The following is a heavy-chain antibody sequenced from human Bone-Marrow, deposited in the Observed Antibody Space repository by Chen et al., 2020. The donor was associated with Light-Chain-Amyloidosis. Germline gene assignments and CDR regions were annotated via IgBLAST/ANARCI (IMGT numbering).Heavy chain of an antibody. J-gene: IGHJ6*02. V-gene: IGHV1-69*01. D-gene: IGHD1-26*01. Sequence: QVQLVQSGAEVKKPGSSVKVSCKASGGTFSSYAISWVRQAPGQGLEWMGGIIPIFGTANYAQKFQGRVTITADESTSTAHMELSSLRSEDTAVYYCARELRGSGSYYGYYYGMDVWGQGTTVTVSS. CDR3: ARELRGSGSYYGYYYGMDV. CDR2: IIPIFGTA. CDR1: GGTFSSYA.